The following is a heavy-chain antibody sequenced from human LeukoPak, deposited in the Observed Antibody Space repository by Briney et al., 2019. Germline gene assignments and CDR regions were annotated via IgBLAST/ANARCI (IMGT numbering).Heavy chain of an antibody. D-gene: IGHD3-22*01. CDR1: GFTFSSYS. CDR2: ISSSSSYI. J-gene: IGHJ4*02. Sequence: PGGSLRLSCTASGFTFSSYSMNWVRKAPGRGLEWVSSISSSSSYIYYADSEKGRFTISRDNAKNSLYLQMNSLRAEDTAVYYCARRITRGSSGYGFCYWGQGTLVTVSS. V-gene: IGHV3-21*01. CDR3: ARRITRGSSGYGFCY.